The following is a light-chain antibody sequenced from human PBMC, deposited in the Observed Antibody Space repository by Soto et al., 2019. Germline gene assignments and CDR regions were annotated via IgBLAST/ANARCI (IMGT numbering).Light chain of an antibody. CDR3: QQYFSNPLT. V-gene: IGKV4-1*01. CDR1: QSVLYRSNSKNY. Sequence: DIVMTQSPDSLSVSLGERATINCKSSQSVLYRSNSKNYLAWYQQKKGHTPKMLIYWASTRESGVPDRFSGSGSGTDFTLTISRLQAEDVEVYYCQQYFSNPLTFGGGTKVDIK. J-gene: IGKJ4*01. CDR2: WAS.